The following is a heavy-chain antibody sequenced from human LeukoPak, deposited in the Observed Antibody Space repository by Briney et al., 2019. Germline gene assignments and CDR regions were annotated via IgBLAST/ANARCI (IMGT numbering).Heavy chain of an antibody. CDR3: ARAKTSGSYLYDY. CDR2: ISTSSTYI. Sequence: PGGSLRLSSAASGFTFSKYSMNWVRQAPGKGLEWVSSISTSSTYIYYADSMKGRFTVSRDNAKKSLYLQMSSLRAEDTAVYYCARAKTSGSYLYDYWGQGTLVTVSS. D-gene: IGHD1-26*01. CDR1: GFTFSKYS. V-gene: IGHV3-21*01. J-gene: IGHJ4*02.